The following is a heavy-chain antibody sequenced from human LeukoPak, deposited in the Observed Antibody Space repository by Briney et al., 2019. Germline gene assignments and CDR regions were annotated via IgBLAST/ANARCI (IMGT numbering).Heavy chain of an antibody. Sequence: SVKVSCKASGGTFSMDAISWVRQAPGQGLEWMGGIIPMFGIANYAQKFQGRVTITADESTSTAYMELSSLRSEDTAVYYCARDRPYTGGWRGFDYWGQGTLVTVSS. D-gene: IGHD6-19*01. CDR3: ARDRPYTGGWRGFDY. CDR2: IIPMFGIA. CDR1: GGTFSMDA. J-gene: IGHJ4*02. V-gene: IGHV1-69*13.